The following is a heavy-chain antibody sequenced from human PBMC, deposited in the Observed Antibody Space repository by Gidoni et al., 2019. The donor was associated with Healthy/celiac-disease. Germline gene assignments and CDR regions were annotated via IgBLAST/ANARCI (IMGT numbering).Heavy chain of an antibody. V-gene: IGHV3-23*01. CDR2: ISGSGGST. Sequence: EVQLFESGGGLVQPGGSLRLSCAASGFTFSSFAMSWVRQAPGKGLEWVSAISGSGGSTYYADSVKGRFTISRDNSKNTLYLQMNSLRAEDTAVYYWAKDRGLGQLWTFDYWGQGTLVTVSS. CDR1: GFTFSSFA. D-gene: IGHD5-18*01. CDR3: AKDRGLGQLWTFDY. J-gene: IGHJ4*02.